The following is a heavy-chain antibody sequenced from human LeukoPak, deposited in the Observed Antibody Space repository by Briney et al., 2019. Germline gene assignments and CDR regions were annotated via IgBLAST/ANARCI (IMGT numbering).Heavy chain of an antibody. CDR1: GFTFSSYA. CDR2: ISYDGSNK. CDR3: ARDRYCSSTSCYDDY. J-gene: IGHJ4*02. V-gene: IGHV3-30-3*01. D-gene: IGHD2-2*01. Sequence: GGSLRLSCAASGFTFSSYAMHWVRQAPGKGLEWVAVISYDGSNKYYADSVKGRFTISRDNSKNTLYLQMNGLRAEDTAVYYCARDRYCSSTSCYDDYWGQGTLVTVSS.